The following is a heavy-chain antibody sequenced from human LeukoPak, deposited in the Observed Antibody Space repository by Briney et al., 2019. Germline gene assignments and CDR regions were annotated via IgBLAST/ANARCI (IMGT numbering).Heavy chain of an antibody. V-gene: IGHV3-48*03. CDR3: ARALGYCSSNSCYEFAY. J-gene: IGHJ4*02. CDR1: GFTFSSYE. Sequence: GGSLRLSCAASGFTFSSYEMNWVRQAPGKGLEWVSYISSSGSTIYYADSVKGRFTISRDNAKNSLYLQMNSLRDEDTTVYYCARALGYCSSNSCYEFAYWGQGTLVTVSS. CDR2: ISSSGSTI. D-gene: IGHD2-2*01.